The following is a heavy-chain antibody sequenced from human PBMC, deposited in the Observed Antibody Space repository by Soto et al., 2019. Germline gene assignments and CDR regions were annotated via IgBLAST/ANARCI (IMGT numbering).Heavy chain of an antibody. D-gene: IGHD2-15*01. V-gene: IGHV3-23*01. CDR1: GFTFSSYA. J-gene: IGHJ1*01. Sequence: GGSLRLSCAASGFTFSSYAVSWVRQAPGKGLEWVSAISGSGGSTYYADSVKGRFTISRVNSKNTLYLQMNSLRAEDTAVYCCAKSNTYCSGGSCSEYFKHCGQGTMVTVYS. CDR2: ISGSGGST. CDR3: AKSNTYCSGGSCSEYFKH.